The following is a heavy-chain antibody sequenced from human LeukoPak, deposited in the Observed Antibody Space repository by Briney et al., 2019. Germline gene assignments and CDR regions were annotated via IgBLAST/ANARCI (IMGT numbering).Heavy chain of an antibody. J-gene: IGHJ4*02. V-gene: IGHV3-30-3*01. CDR2: ISYDGSNK. Sequence: PGGSLRLSCAASGFTFSSYAMPWVRQAPGKGLEWVAVISYDGSNKYYADSVKGRFTISRDNSKNTLYLQMNSLRAEDTAVYYCARGGVVVITNSFDYWGQGTLVTVSS. D-gene: IGHD3-22*01. CDR1: GFTFSSYA. CDR3: ARGGVVVITNSFDY.